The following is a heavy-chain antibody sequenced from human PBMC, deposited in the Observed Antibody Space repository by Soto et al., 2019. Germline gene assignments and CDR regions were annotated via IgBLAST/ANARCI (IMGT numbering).Heavy chain of an antibody. CDR1: GFTFSSYA. J-gene: IGHJ4*02. CDR3: AKGFSYVILAGYFQASRFDY. CDR2: ISGSGGST. Sequence: EVQLLESGGGLVQPGGSLRLSCAASGFTFSSYAMSWVRQAPGKGLEWVSAISGSGGSTYYADSVKGRFTISRDNSKNKLYMQMNSLIAADTAVYYCAKGFSYVILAGYFQASRFDYWGKGTLVTVAS. V-gene: IGHV3-23*01. D-gene: IGHD3-9*01.